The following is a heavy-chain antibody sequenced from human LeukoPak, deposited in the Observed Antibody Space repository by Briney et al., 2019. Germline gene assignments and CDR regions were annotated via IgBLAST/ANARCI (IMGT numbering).Heavy chain of an antibody. J-gene: IGHJ1*01. CDR1: GFTFSSYG. V-gene: IGHV3-33*01. CDR3: ARDRYCVNSSCYKFYFQH. CDR2: IWYDGSNK. D-gene: IGHD2-2*02. Sequence: GRSLRLSCAASGFTFSSYGMHWVRQAPGKGLEWVAVIWYDGSNKYYADSVKGRFTISRDNSKNTLYLQMNSLRAEDTAVYYCARDRYCVNSSCYKFYFQHWGQGTLVTVSS.